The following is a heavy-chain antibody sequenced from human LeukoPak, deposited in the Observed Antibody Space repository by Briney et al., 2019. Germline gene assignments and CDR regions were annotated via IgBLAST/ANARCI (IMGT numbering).Heavy chain of an antibody. J-gene: IGHJ4*02. CDR1: GFPFTTYA. CDR2: ISNSGDNT. Sequence: GSLRLSCAASGFPFTTYAMSWVRQPPGKGLEWVSAISNSGDNTYYADSVRGRFTISRDNSKNTFFLQMNSLRAEDTAMYYCTKTGARYSASSNFDSWGQGALVTVSS. V-gene: IGHV3-23*01. D-gene: IGHD6-6*01. CDR3: TKTGARYSASSNFDS.